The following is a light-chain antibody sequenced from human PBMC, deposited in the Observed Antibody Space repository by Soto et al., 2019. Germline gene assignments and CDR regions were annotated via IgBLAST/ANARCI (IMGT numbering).Light chain of an antibody. CDR2: EGT. CDR1: SSDVGSFNL. J-gene: IGLJ1*01. CDR3: SSYAGSANYV. V-gene: IGLV2-23*01. Sequence: QSVLTQPASVSGSPGQSITISCAGTSSDVGSFNLVSWYQQHPGKAPKLVIYEGTQRPSGVSNRFSASKSGNTASLTISGLQAEDEADYYCSSYAGSANYVFGTGTKSPS.